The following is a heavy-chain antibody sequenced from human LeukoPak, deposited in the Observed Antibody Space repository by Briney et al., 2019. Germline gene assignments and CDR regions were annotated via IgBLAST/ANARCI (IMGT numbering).Heavy chain of an antibody. V-gene: IGHV3-23*01. D-gene: IGHD6-19*01. CDR3: AKDFYSSGTVRPLSFDY. Sequence: GGSLRLSCAASGFTFSSYSMNWVRQAPGKGLEWVSGISGSGGSTYSADSVKGRFTISRDNSKNTLYLQMNSLRAEDTAVYYCAKDFYSSGTVRPLSFDYWGQGTLVTVSS. CDR1: GFTFSSYS. CDR2: ISGSGGST. J-gene: IGHJ4*02.